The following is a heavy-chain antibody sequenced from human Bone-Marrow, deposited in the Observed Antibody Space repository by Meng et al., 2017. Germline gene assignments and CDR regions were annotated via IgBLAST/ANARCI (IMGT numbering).Heavy chain of an antibody. V-gene: IGHV4-39*01. CDR2: MDYSGDS. J-gene: IGHJ4*02. D-gene: IGHD3-10*02. CDR3: ARHLPHVDGQKIGFDH. Sequence: QLQLKESGPGQVKPSETLSLTCTVPGGSITSSNYYWGWIRQPPGKGLEWIGSMDYSGDSCYNPSLKSRVTISVDTSKNQFSLKLSSVTAADTSMYYCARHLPHVDGQKIGFDHWGQGTLVTVSS. CDR1: GGSITSSNYY.